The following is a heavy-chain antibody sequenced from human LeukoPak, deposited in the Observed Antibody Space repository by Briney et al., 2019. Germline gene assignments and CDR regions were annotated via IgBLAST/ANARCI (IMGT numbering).Heavy chain of an antibody. CDR1: GFTFSIYS. V-gene: IGHV3-21*01. CDR3: ARDRAVVEGGYFDY. D-gene: IGHD6-19*01. J-gene: IGHJ4*02. CDR2: ISSSSSYI. Sequence: GGSLRLSCAASGFTFSIYSMNWVRQAPGKGLEWVSSISSSSSYIYYADSVKGRFTISRDNAKNSLYLQMNSLRAEDTAVYYCARDRAVVEGGYFDYWGQGTLVTVSS.